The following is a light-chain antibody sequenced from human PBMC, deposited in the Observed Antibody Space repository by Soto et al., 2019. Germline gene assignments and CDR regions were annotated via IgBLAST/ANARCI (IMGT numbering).Light chain of an antibody. CDR1: QSISSW. Sequence: DIQMTQSPSTLSASVGDRVTITCRASQSISSWLAWYQQKPGKAPKLLIYKASSLESGVPSRVSGSGSGTEFTLTISSLQPDDFATYYGQQYNSYSPTFGQGTKVEIK. CDR2: KAS. J-gene: IGKJ1*01. V-gene: IGKV1-5*03. CDR3: QQYNSYSPT.